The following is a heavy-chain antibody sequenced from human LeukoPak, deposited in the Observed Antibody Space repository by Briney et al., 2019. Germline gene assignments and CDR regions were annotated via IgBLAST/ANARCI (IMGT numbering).Heavy chain of an antibody. V-gene: IGHV1-69*13. CDR3: ARGFDILTGTYFDY. Sequence: GASVKVSCKASGYTFTSYYIHWVRQAPGQGLEWMGGIIPIFGTANYAQKFQGRVTITADESTSTAYMELSSLRSEDTAVYYCARGFDILTGTYFDYWGQGTLVTVSS. CDR1: GYTFTSYY. D-gene: IGHD3-9*01. J-gene: IGHJ4*02. CDR2: IIPIFGTA.